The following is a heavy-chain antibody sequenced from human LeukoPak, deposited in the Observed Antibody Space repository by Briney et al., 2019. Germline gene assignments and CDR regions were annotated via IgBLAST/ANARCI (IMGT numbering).Heavy chain of an antibody. CDR3: ARDSGYYYDSSGPSLDY. Sequence: PSQTLSLTCTVSGGSISSGGYYWSWIRQHPGKGLEWIGYIYYSGSTYYNPSLKSRVTISVDTSKNQFSLKLSSVTAADTAVYYCARDSGYYYDSSGPSLDYWGQGTLVTVSS. J-gene: IGHJ4*02. D-gene: IGHD3-22*01. CDR1: GGSISSGGYY. CDR2: IYYSGST. V-gene: IGHV4-31*03.